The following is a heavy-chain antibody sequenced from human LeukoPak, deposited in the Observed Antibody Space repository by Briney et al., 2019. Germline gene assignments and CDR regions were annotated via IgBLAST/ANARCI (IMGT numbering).Heavy chain of an antibody. Sequence: GGSLRLSCAASGFTFSSYGMHWVRQAPGKGLEWVAVISYDGSNKYYADSVKGRFTISRDNSKNTLYLQMNSLRAEDTAVYYCARSDTGDGYPVDLWGQGTLVTVSS. CDR3: ARSDTGDGYPVDL. CDR1: GFTFSSYG. V-gene: IGHV3-30*03. D-gene: IGHD5-24*01. J-gene: IGHJ5*02. CDR2: ISYDGSNK.